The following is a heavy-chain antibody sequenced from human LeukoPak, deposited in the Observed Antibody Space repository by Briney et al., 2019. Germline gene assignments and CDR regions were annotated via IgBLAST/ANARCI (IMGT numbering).Heavy chain of an antibody. D-gene: IGHD1-1*01. CDR2: INTNTGNP. J-gene: IGHJ4*02. Sequence: ASVTVSCTASGYTFTSYAMNWVRQAPGQGLEWMGWINTNTGNPTYAQGFTGRFVFSLDTSVSTAYLQISSLKAEDTAVYYCAGGVPGGGGYFDYWGQGTLVTVSS. V-gene: IGHV7-4-1*02. CDR3: AGGVPGGGGYFDY. CDR1: GYTFTSYA.